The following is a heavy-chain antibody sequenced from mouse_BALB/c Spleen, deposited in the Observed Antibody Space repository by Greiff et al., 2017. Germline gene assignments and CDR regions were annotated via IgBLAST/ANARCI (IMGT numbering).Heavy chain of an antibody. V-gene: IGHV10-1*02. CDR2: IRSKSNNYAT. D-gene: IGHD1-2*01. J-gene: IGHJ4*01. Sequence: EVQGVESGGGLVQPKGSLKLSCAASGFTFNTYAMNWVRQAPGKGLEWVARIRSKSNNYATYYADSVKDRFTISRDDSQSMLYLQMNNLKTEDTAMYYCVRHGTTASGAMDYWGQGTSVTVSS. CDR1: GFTFNTYA. CDR3: VRHGTTASGAMDY.